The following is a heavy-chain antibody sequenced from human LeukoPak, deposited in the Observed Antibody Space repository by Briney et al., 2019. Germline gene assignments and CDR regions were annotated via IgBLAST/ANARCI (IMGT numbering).Heavy chain of an antibody. Sequence: QPVGSLRLSCAASGFTFSSYAMSWVRQAPGKGLEWVSAISGSGGSTYYADPVKGRFTISRDNSKNTLYLQMNSLRAEDTAVYYCANRPNTYYYDSSGHYWGQGTLVTVSS. CDR1: GFTFSSYA. V-gene: IGHV3-23*01. D-gene: IGHD3-22*01. CDR3: ANRPNTYYYDSSGHY. CDR2: ISGSGGST. J-gene: IGHJ4*02.